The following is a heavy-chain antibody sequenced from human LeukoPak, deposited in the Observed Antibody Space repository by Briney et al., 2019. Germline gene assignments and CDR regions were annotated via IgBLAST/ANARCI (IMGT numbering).Heavy chain of an antibody. D-gene: IGHD4-17*01. V-gene: IGHV4-39*01. J-gene: IGHJ4*02. CDR2: IYYSGST. Sequence: SETLSLTCTVSGGSISSSSHYWGWIRQPPGKGLEWIGSIYYSGSTYCNPALKSRVTISVDPSKNQFSLKLSSVTAADTAVYYCASPRRYYGDYYSYWGQGTLVTVSS. CDR3: ASPRRYYGDYYSY. CDR1: GGSISSSSHY.